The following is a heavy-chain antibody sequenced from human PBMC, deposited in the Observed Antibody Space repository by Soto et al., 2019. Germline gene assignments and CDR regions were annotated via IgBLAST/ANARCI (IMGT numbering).Heavy chain of an antibody. D-gene: IGHD3-22*01. J-gene: IGHJ4*02. CDR1: GFTFSSYA. V-gene: IGHV3-23*01. Sequence: PGGSLRLSCAAFGFTFSSYAMSWVRQAPGKGLEWVSAISGSGGSTYYADSVKGRFTISRDNSKNTLYLQMNSLRAEDTAVYYCAKDMRPITMIVYYFDYWGQGTLVTVS. CDR3: AKDMRPITMIVYYFDY. CDR2: ISGSGGST.